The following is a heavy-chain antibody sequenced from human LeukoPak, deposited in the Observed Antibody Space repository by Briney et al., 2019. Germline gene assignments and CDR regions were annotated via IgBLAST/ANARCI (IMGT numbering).Heavy chain of an antibody. J-gene: IGHJ4*02. Sequence: GGSLRLSCAASGFTFDIYAMTWVRQAPGKGPDWVSGISASANSTYYADSVKGRFTISRDNSKNTLYLQMNSLRAEDTAVYYCAKYDVVVVAATSGGYWGQGTLVTVSS. V-gene: IGHV3-23*01. CDR1: GFTFDIYA. CDR3: AKYDVVVVAATSGGY. D-gene: IGHD2-15*01. CDR2: ISASANST.